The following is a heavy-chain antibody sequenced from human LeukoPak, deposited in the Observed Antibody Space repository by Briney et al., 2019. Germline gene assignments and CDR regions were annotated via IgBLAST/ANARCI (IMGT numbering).Heavy chain of an antibody. V-gene: IGHV1-2*02. Sequence: ASVKVSCKASGYTFSGYYMRWVRQAPGQGLEWMGWINANSGGVHYAQKFQGRVTMTRDTSTSTAYMELSRLKSDDTAVYYCARVVVVPAVYFDHWGQGALVTVSS. CDR3: ARVVVVPAVYFDH. CDR1: GYTFSGYY. D-gene: IGHD2-2*01. J-gene: IGHJ4*02. CDR2: INANSGGV.